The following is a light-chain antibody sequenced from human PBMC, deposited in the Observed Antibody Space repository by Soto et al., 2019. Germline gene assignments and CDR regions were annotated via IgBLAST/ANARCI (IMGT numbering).Light chain of an antibody. V-gene: IGKV3-15*01. Sequence: EIVLTQSPGTLSLSPGERATLSCRTSQSVSSNYLAWYQQKPGQAPRLLIYGASTRATGIPARFSGSGSGTEFTLTISSLQSEDFAVYFCQQYNNWPPVTFGPGTKVDI. CDR2: GAS. CDR1: QSVSSN. CDR3: QQYNNWPPVT. J-gene: IGKJ3*01.